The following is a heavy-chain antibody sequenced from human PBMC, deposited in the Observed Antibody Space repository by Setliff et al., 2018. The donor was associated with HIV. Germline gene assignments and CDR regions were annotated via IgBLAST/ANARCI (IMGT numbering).Heavy chain of an antibody. Sequence: PGGSLRLSCAASGFTFSDYNMNWVRQAPGRGLEWVSYISSSDNTIHYADSVRGRFTISRDNSKNTMFLQMNSLRVEDTAIYYCAKMHTAMDPDTFDIWGQRTMVTVSS. CDR2: ISSSDNTI. J-gene: IGHJ3*02. V-gene: IGHV3-48*01. D-gene: IGHD5-18*01. CDR3: AKMHTAMDPDTFDI. CDR1: GFTFSDYN.